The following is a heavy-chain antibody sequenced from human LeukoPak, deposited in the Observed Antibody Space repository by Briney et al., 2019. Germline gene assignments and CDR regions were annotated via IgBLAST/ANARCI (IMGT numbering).Heavy chain of an antibody. CDR2: IYSSGST. V-gene: IGHV4-39*07. Sequence: SETLSLTYSVSGDSISSSSCWWGWIRQPPGKGLEWIGTIYSSGSTYYNPPLESRVTISVDTSKNQFSLRLPSVTAADTAVYSCARDTRHTDRFGELFVYWGQGTLVTVSS. CDR3: ARDTRHTDRFGELFVY. D-gene: IGHD3-10*01. CDR1: GDSISSSSCW. J-gene: IGHJ4*02.